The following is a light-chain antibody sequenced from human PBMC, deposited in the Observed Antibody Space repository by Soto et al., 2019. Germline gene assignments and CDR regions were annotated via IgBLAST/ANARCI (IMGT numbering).Light chain of an antibody. J-gene: IGKJ5*01. CDR2: DAS. CDR3: QQRSNWPIT. Sequence: EIVLPQSPATLSLSPGERATLSCRASQSVSSYLAWYQQKPGQAPRLLIYDASNRATGIPARFSGSGSGTDFTLTISNLEPEDFAVYCCQQRSNWPITFGQGTRLEIK. CDR1: QSVSSY. V-gene: IGKV3-11*01.